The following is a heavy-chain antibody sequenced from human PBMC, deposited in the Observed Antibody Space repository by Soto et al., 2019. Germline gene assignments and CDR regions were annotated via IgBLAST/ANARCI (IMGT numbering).Heavy chain of an antibody. CDR3: ARGNTAPDEY. J-gene: IGHJ4*02. V-gene: IGHV1-3*01. CDR1: GYIFTSYA. Sequence: QVPLVQSGAEVKRPGASVKVSCKASGYIFTSYAMHWVRQAPGQRPEWMGWINAGNGNTKYSQNCQDRVTFTRDTSASTIYMDLSRLRSEDTAVYYCARGNTAPDEYWGQGNLVTVSS. CDR2: INAGNGNT.